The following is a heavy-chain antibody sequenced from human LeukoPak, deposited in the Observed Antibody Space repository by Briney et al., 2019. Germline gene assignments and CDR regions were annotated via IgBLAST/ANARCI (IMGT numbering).Heavy chain of an antibody. CDR3: ARRGIWDLQIGNWFDP. CDR2: IYSSGNS. Sequence: PSETLSLTCSISGDSITTNSYWWGWIRPSPGKGLEWIGSIYSSGNSYSNPSLKTRATISPDTSKMQYSLRLTSVTAADTAVYYCARRGIWDLQIGNWFDPWGQGILVTVSS. J-gene: IGHJ5*02. CDR1: GDSITTNSYW. V-gene: IGHV4-39*01. D-gene: IGHD3-16*01.